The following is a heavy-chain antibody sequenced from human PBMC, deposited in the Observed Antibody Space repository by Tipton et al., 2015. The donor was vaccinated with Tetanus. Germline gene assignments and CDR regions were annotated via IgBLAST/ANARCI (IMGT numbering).Heavy chain of an antibody. D-gene: IGHD3-22*01. CDR3: ARDHYYESNGYNF. Sequence: QLVQSGAEVKRPGASVKVSCKSSGYTFTGYDVSWVRQAPGQGLDWMGWINPDSGDTDYAQNFQGRVTMTRDTSTSTAYMELDRLRSDDTALYFCARDHYYESNGYNFWGQGTLITVSS. V-gene: IGHV1-2*02. CDR1: GYTFTGYD. CDR2: INPDSGDT. J-gene: IGHJ4*02.